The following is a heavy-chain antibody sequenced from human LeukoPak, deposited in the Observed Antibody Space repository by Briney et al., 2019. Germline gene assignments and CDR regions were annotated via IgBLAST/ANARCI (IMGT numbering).Heavy chain of an antibody. CDR2: ISSSSSTI. CDR1: GFTFSSYS. D-gene: IGHD2-2*01. J-gene: IGHJ4*02. V-gene: IGHV3-48*04. CDR3: ARAVVPAAIGLGYFDY. Sequence: GGSLRLSCAPSGFTFSSYSMNWVRQAPGKGLEWVSYISSSSSTIYYADSVKGRFTISRDNAKNSLYLQMNSLRAEDTAVYYCARAVVPAAIGLGYFDYWGQGTLVTVSS.